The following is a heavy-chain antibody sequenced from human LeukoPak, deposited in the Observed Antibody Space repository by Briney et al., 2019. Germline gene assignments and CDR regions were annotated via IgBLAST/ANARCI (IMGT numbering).Heavy chain of an antibody. Sequence: GASVKVSCKASGYRFIGYYMHWVRQAPGQGLEWMGWINPNSGGTNYAQKFQGRVTMTRDTSISTAYMELSRLRSDDTAVYYCATLYSYGIPFDYWGQGTLVTVSS. CDR1: GYRFIGYY. CDR2: INPNSGGT. J-gene: IGHJ4*02. CDR3: ATLYSYGIPFDY. D-gene: IGHD5-18*01. V-gene: IGHV1-2*02.